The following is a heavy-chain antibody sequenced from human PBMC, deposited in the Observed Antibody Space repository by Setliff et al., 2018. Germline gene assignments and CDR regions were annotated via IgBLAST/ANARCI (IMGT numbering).Heavy chain of an antibody. CDR1: GGSFSDYY. CDR2: INHSGST. D-gene: IGHD3-10*01. V-gene: IGHV4-34*01. CDR3: ASVSSGDAFDI. J-gene: IGHJ3*02. Sequence: PSETLSLTCAVYGGSFSDYYWSWIRQPPGKGLEWIGEINHSGSTNYNPSLKSRVTISVDTSENHFSLKLSSVTAADTAVYYCASVSSGDAFDIWGQGTMVTVSS.